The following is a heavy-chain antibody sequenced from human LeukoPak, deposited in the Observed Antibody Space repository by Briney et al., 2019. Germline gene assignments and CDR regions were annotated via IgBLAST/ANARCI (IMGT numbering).Heavy chain of an antibody. CDR3: ARHYDFWSGYPDY. CDR1: GESFSGYY. CDR2: INHSGST. J-gene: IGHJ4*02. V-gene: IGHV4-34*01. Sequence: PSETLSLTCAVYGESFSGYYWSWIRQPPGKGLEWIGEINHSGSTNYNPSLKSRVTISVDTSKNQFSLKLSSVTAADTAVYYCARHYDFWSGYPDYWGQGTLVTVSS. D-gene: IGHD3-3*01.